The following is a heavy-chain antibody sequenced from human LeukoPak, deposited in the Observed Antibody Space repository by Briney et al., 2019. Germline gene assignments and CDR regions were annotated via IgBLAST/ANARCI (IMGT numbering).Heavy chain of an antibody. CDR3: AKLFESGTYNNFFHY. V-gene: IGHV3-30*02. CDR2: IRYDGSNK. D-gene: IGHD3-10*01. J-gene: IGHJ4*02. Sequence: PGASLRLSCTASGFTFSSYSMNWVRQAPGKGLEWVAFIRYDGSNKYYADSVKGRFTISRDSSKNTLYLQMNSLRPEDTAIYYCAKLFESGTYNNFFHYWGQGTLVTVLS. CDR1: GFTFSSYS.